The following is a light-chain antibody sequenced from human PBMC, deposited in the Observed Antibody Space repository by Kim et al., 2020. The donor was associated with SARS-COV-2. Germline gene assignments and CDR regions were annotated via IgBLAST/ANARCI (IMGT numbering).Light chain of an antibody. Sequence: RQTATLTCTGNSNNVGNQGAAWLQQHQGHPPKVLFYWNNKRPSGISERLSASRSGNTASLTITGLQPEDEADYYCSAWDRSLRGWVFGGGTQLTVL. CDR1: SNNVGNQG. CDR2: WNN. CDR3: SAWDRSLRGWV. J-gene: IGLJ3*02. V-gene: IGLV10-54*01.